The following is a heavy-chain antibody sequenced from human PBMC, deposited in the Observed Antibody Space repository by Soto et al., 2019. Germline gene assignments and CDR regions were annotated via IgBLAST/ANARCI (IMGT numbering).Heavy chain of an antibody. Sequence: EVQLVESGGGLVQPGGSLRLSCAASGFTFSSYSMNWVRQAPGKGLEWVSYISSSSSTIYYADSVKGRFTISRDNAKNSLYLRMNSLRDEDTAVYYCARDRVVVAATVYYYYGMDVWGQGTTVTVSS. J-gene: IGHJ6*02. CDR1: GFTFSSYS. V-gene: IGHV3-48*02. D-gene: IGHD2-15*01. CDR3: ARDRVVVAATVYYYYGMDV. CDR2: ISSSSSTI.